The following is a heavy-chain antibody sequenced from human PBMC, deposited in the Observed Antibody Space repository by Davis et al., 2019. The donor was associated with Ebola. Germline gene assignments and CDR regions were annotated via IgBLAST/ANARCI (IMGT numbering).Heavy chain of an antibody. CDR3: ARRGSGWYSYLDY. CDR2: IYYSGST. Sequence: MPSETLSLTCTVSGGSISSYYWSWIRQPPGKGLEWIGYIYYSGSTNYNPSLKSRVTISVDTSKNQFSLKLSSVTAADTAVYYCARRGSGWYSYLDYWGQGTLVTVSS. D-gene: IGHD6-19*01. J-gene: IGHJ4*02. V-gene: IGHV4-59*08. CDR1: GGSISSYY.